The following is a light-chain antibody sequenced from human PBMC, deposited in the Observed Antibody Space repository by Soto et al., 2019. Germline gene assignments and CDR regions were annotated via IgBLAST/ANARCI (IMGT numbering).Light chain of an antibody. CDR2: GAS. Sequence: EIVMTQSPATLSLSPGERATVSCRASQSVRNNLAWYQQKPGQAPRLLIYGASTSATGIPARLSGSGSGTEFTLTISSLQSEDFAVYDCQQYNNWPSITFGQGTRLEIK. V-gene: IGKV3D-15*01. J-gene: IGKJ5*01. CDR1: QSVRNN. CDR3: QQYNNWPSIT.